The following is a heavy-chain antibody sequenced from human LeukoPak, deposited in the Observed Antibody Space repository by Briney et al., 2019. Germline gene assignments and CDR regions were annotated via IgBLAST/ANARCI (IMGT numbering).Heavy chain of an antibody. Sequence: PSETLSLTCTVSGGSISSYYWSWIRQPAGKGLEWIGRIYTSGSTNYNPSLKSRVTMSVDTSKNQFSLKLSAVTAADTAVYYCAGGYSRYPVKDVWGKGTTVTVSS. J-gene: IGHJ6*04. CDR3: AGGYSRYPVKDV. CDR2: IYTSGST. V-gene: IGHV4-4*07. D-gene: IGHD5-18*01. CDR1: GGSISSYY.